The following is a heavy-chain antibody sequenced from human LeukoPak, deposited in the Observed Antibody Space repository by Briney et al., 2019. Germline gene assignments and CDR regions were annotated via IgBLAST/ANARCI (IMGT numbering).Heavy chain of an antibody. CDR1: GYTFTSYY. V-gene: IGHV1-46*01. D-gene: IGHD1-26*01. CDR2: INPSGGST. CDR3: ARGSPLVGATKVGDY. Sequence: ASVKVSCKASGYTFTSYYMHWVRQAPGQGLEWMGIINPSGGSTSYAQKFQGRVTMTRDTSISTAYVEVSRLTSDDTAVYYCARGSPLVGATKVGDYWGQGTLVTVSS. J-gene: IGHJ4*02.